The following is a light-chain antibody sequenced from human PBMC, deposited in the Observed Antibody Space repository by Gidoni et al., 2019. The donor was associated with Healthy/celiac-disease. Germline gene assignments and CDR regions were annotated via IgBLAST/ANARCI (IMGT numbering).Light chain of an antibody. Sequence: DIVMTQSPLSLPVTPGEPASISCRSSQSLLHSNGYNYLDWYLQKPGQSPQLLIYLGSNRASGVPDRFSGSGSGTDFTLKISRVEAEDVGVYYCMQALQTPFTXXXXTKXDIK. V-gene: IGKV2-28*01. CDR1: QSLLHSNGYNY. CDR2: LGS. CDR3: MQALQTPFT. J-gene: IGKJ3*01.